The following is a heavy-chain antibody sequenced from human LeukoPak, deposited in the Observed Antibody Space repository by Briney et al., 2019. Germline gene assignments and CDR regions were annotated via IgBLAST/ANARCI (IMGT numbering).Heavy chain of an antibody. CDR3: AKGSPGSPFDY. D-gene: IGHD1-14*01. J-gene: IGHJ4*02. CDR1: GFTFSSYG. V-gene: IGHV3-33*06. CDR2: IWYDGSNK. Sequence: QSGRSLRLSCAASGFTFSSYGMHWVRQAPGQGLEWVAVIWYDGSNKYYADSVKGRFTISRDNSKNTLYLQMNSLSAEDTAVYYCAKGSPGSPFDYWGQGTLVTVSS.